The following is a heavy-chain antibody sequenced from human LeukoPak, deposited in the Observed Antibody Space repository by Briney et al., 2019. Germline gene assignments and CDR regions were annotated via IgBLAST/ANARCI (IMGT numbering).Heavy chain of an antibody. Sequence: PGGSLRLSCAASGFTFSSYSMNWVRQAPGKGLEWVSSISSSSYIYYADSVKGRFTISRDNAKNSLYLQMNSLRAEDTAVYYCAVLAVAGPADIWGQGTMVTVSS. V-gene: IGHV3-21*01. CDR1: GFTFSSYS. CDR3: AVLAVAGPADI. J-gene: IGHJ3*02. CDR2: ISSSSYI. D-gene: IGHD6-19*01.